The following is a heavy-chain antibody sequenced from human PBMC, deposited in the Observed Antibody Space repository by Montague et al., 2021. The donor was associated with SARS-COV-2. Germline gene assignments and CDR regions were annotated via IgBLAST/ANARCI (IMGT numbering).Heavy chain of an antibody. CDR2: INHSGST. D-gene: IGHD3-22*01. CDR1: GGSFSDYY. Sequence: SETLSLTCAVHGGSFSDYYWSWIRQAPGKGLEWIGEINHSGSTNYNPSLKSRVTISVDTSKNQFSLKLSSVTAADTAVYYCARGAPTITMIVVVVTGAGWYFDLWGLGTLVSVSA. J-gene: IGHJ2*01. CDR3: ARGAPTITMIVVVVTGAGWYFDL. V-gene: IGHV4-34*01.